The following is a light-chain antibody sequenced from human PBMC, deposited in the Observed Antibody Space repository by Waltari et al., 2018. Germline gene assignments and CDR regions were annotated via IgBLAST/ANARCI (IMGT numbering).Light chain of an antibody. Sequence: LTQPPSLSGAPGHRVTIPCTGRSSDIGSFRVNWSQHRPGSVPRLLIYDNTHRPSGVPDRFSASKSDTSASLDIAGLQPDDEADYYCQSYDNTGRGSVLIGGGTRLTVL. CDR2: DNT. CDR1: SSDIGSFR. CDR3: QSYDNTGRGSVL. V-gene: IGLV1-40*01. J-gene: IGLJ2*01.